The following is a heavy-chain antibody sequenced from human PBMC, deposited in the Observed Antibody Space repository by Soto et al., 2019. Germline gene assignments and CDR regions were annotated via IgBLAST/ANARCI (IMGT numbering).Heavy chain of an antibody. CDR3: ARGGGDCSSTSCYLQYYYGMDV. V-gene: IGHV6-1*01. D-gene: IGHD2-2*01. CDR2: TYYRSKWYN. J-gene: IGHJ6*02. CDR1: GDSVSSNSAA. Sequence: PSQTLSLTCAISGDSVSSNSAAWNWIRQSPSRGLEWLGRTYYRSKWYNDYAVSVKSRITINPDTSKNQFSLQLNSVTPEDTAVYYCARGGGDCSSTSCYLQYYYGMDVWGPGTTVTVSS.